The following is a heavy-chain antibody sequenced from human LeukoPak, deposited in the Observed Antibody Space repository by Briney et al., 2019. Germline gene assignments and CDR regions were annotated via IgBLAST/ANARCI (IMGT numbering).Heavy chain of an antibody. CDR2: IYSGGST. J-gene: IGHJ4*02. D-gene: IGHD5-24*01. CDR3: ARDGDGYNQYYFDY. Sequence: GGSLRLSCAASGFTVSSNYMSWVRQAPGKGLEWVSVIYSGGSTYYADSVKGRFTISRDSAKNSVYLQMNSLRAEDTAIYYCARDGDGYNQYYFDYWGQGTLVTVSS. CDR1: GFTVSSNY. V-gene: IGHV3-53*01.